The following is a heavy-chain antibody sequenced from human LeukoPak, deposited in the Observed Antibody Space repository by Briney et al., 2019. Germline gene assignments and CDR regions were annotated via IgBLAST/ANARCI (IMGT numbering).Heavy chain of an antibody. J-gene: IGHJ4*02. CDR3: ARDSGYYYGSGSVPRFDY. V-gene: IGHV4-39*02. CDR1: GGSVRSSSSF. D-gene: IGHD3-10*01. CDR2: IYYSGNT. Sequence: SETLSLTCTVSGGSVRSSSSFWAWIRQSPGKGLEWIGSIYYSGNTFDNPSLKSRVTISVDTSKKQFSLQLSFVTAADTAVYYCARDSGYYYGSGSVPRFDYWGQGTLVTVSS.